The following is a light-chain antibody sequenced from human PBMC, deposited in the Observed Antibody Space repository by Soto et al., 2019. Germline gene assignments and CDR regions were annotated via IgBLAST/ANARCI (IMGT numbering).Light chain of an antibody. CDR3: QQYNNWPPIT. Sequence: EIVMTQSPATLSVSRGERVTRSCRASQSIYNKVAWYQQKPGQAPRLLIYGASTRATGISARFSGSGSGTEFTLTISSLQSEDFAVYYCQQYNNWPPITFGQGTRLEI. CDR1: QSIYNK. V-gene: IGKV3-15*01. CDR2: GAS. J-gene: IGKJ5*01.